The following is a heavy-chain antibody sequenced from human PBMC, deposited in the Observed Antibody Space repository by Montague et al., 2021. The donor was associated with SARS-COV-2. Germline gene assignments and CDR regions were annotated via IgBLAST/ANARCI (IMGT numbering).Heavy chain of an antibody. CDR3: ARHWKRITIFGVVTDAFDY. CDR1: GTSFSGYY. CDR2: INHGGST. V-gene: IGHV4-34*01. Sequence: SETLSLTCAVHGTSFSGYYWNWIRQPPGKGLEWIGEINHGGSTKYSPSLKSRLTISADTSKNQFSLKLTSVAAADTAVYYCARHWKRITIFGVVTDAFDYWGQGTLVTVSS. J-gene: IGHJ4*02. D-gene: IGHD3-3*01.